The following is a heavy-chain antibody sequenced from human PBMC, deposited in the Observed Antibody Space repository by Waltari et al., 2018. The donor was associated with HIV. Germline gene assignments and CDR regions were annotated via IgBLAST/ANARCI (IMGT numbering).Heavy chain of an antibody. Sequence: QVQLQESGPGLVKPSETLSLTCTVSGGSISSYYWSWIRQPPGKGLEWIGYIYYSGSTNYNPSLKSRVTISVDTSKNQFSLKLSSVTAADTAVYYCARVVVPYYYDSSGSYGMDVWGQGTTVTVSS. CDR3: ARVVVPYYYDSSGSYGMDV. CDR1: GGSISSYY. V-gene: IGHV4-59*01. D-gene: IGHD3-22*01. J-gene: IGHJ6*02. CDR2: IYYSGST.